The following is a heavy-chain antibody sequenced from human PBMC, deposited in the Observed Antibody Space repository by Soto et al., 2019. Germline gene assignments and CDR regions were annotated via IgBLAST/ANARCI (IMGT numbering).Heavy chain of an antibody. D-gene: IGHD2-2*01. J-gene: IGHJ5*02. CDR2: FDREDDET. V-gene: IGHV1-24*01. CDR1: GNTLIKLS. Sequence: QVQLIQSGAEVKKPGASVKVSCKVSGNTLIKLSMHWVRQGPGRGLEWMGGFDREDDETTYAQRFRGRVTLTEDTSTNTAYMELRSLRSEDTAIYYCTTDVGVYCSSTDCYHWFDPLGQGTLLTVSA. CDR3: TTDVGVYCSSTDCYHWFDP.